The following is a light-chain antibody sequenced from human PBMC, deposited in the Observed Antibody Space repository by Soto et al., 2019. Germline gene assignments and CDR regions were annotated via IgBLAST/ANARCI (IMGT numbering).Light chain of an antibody. Sequence: DIQMTQSPSSLSASVVDRVTITCLASQIISTSLAWYQQQPGKAPKLLIYAASSLQSGVPSRFSGSGSGTHFTLTITSLQPEDSATYYCQQTYNVPITFGQGTRLEIK. CDR1: QIISTS. CDR3: QQTYNVPIT. J-gene: IGKJ5*01. CDR2: AAS. V-gene: IGKV1-39*01.